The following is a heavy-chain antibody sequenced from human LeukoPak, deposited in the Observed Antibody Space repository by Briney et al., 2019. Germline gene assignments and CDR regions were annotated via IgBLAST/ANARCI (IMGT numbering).Heavy chain of an antibody. Sequence: GESLKIFCKGSGYSFTNYWIGWVRQMPGQGLASMGMVYAGDSDTRYSPSFQGQVTISADKSISTAYLQWSSLKTSDTAIYYCARREGGLLYCWGQGTLVTLSS. CDR1: GYSFTNYW. CDR2: VYAGDSDT. J-gene: IGHJ4*02. CDR3: ARREGGLLYC. D-gene: IGHD2-15*01. V-gene: IGHV5-51*01.